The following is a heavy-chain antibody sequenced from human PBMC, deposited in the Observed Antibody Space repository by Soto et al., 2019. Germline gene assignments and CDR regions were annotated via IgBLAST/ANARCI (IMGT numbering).Heavy chain of an antibody. CDR2: IFHDGTT. V-gene: IGHV4-4*02. Sequence: QVQLQESGPGLVNPSGTLSTPCAVSGDSITSSNWWSWVRQPPGKGLEWIGDIFHDGTTNYNTSRRGRVTISVDKAKNQFSLSLSSVTAADAVVYYCASRYGMDVWGQGTTVTVSS. CDR1: GDSITSSNW. CDR3: ASRYGMDV. J-gene: IGHJ6*02.